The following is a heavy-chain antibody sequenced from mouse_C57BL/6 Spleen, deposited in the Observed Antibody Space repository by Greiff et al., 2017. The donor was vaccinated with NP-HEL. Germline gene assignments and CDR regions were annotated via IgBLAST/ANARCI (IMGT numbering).Heavy chain of an antibody. J-gene: IGHJ3*01. D-gene: IGHD2-4*01. V-gene: IGHV2-6-1*01. Sequence: QVQLQQSGPGLVAPSQSLSITCTVSGFSLTSYGVHWVRQPPGKGLEWLVVIWRGGSTTYNSALKSRLSISKDNSKSQVFLKMNSLQTDDTAMYYCARHEDDYDGAWFAYWGQGTLVTVSA. CDR2: IWRGGST. CDR1: GFSLTSYG. CDR3: ARHEDDYDGAWFAY.